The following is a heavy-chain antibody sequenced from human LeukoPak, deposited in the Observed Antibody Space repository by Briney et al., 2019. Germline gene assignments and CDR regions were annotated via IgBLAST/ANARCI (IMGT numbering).Heavy chain of an antibody. J-gene: IGHJ4*02. CDR3: AKDRGSSGWFPDY. CDR1: GFTFSSYA. Sequence: GGSLRLSCAASGFTFSSYAMSWVRQAPGKGLEWVSGISGSGVSTYYADSVKGRFTISRDNSKNTLYLQVNSLRADDTAVYYCAKDRGSSGWFPDYWGQGTLDTVSS. CDR2: ISGSGVST. V-gene: IGHV3-23*01. D-gene: IGHD6-19*01.